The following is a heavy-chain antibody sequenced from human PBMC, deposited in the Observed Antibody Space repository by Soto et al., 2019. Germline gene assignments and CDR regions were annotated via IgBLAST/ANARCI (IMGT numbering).Heavy chain of an antibody. CDR2: INPSGGST. Sequence: GASVKVSCKASGYTFTSYYMHWVRQAPGQGLEWMGIINPSGGSTSYAQKFQGRVTMTRDTSTSTVYMELSSLRSEDTAVYYCARSCIAAAGTCYYYYGMDVWGQGTTVTVSS. D-gene: IGHD6-13*01. J-gene: IGHJ6*02. CDR1: GYTFTSYY. V-gene: IGHV1-46*01. CDR3: ARSCIAAAGTCYYYYGMDV.